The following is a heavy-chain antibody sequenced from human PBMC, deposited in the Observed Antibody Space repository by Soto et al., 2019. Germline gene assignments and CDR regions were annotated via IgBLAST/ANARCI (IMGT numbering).Heavy chain of an antibody. V-gene: IGHV3-23*01. CDR1: GFTLSSYA. CDR2: ISASGSDT. J-gene: IGHJ3*01. D-gene: IGHD2-2*02. CDR3: AKTIVPAGIDAFDV. Sequence: EVQLLESGGDLIQAGGSLRLSCAASGFTLSSYALTWVRQGPGKGLEWVSVISASGSDTFFRDSVKGRFTISRDTSKNTLYLQMNSLRVEDTAVYYRAKTIVPAGIDAFDVWGRGTMVTVSS.